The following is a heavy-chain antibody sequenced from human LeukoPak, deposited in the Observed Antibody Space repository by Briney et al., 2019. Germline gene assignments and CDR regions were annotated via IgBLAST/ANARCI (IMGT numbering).Heavy chain of an antibody. CDR2: ISGSGGST. D-gene: IGHD6-19*01. CDR3: AKDPPTHSGWYRRLGVYYFDY. CDR1: GFTFSSYA. J-gene: IGHJ4*02. V-gene: IGHV3-23*01. Sequence: GGSLRLSCAASGFTFSSYAMSWVRQAPGKGLEWVSAISGSGGSTYYADSVKGRFTISRDNSKNTLYLQMNSLRAEDTAVYYCAKDPPTHSGWYRRLGVYYFDYWGQGTLVTVSS.